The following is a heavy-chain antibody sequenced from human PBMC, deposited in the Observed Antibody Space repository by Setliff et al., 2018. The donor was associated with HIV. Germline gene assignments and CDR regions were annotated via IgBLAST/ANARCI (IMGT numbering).Heavy chain of an antibody. CDR2: IGAVGSPT. J-gene: IGHJ3*02. D-gene: IGHD3-10*01. Sequence: PGGSLRLSCAASGFTFSSYGMHWVRQAPGKGLEWVSTIGAVGSPTFYAESVKGRFTISKDNSKNTLYLQMSSLRGEDTAVYYCAKVFFFGVDAFDIWGQGTMVTVSS. CDR1: GFTFSSYG. CDR3: AKVFFFGVDAFDI. V-gene: IGHV3-23*01.